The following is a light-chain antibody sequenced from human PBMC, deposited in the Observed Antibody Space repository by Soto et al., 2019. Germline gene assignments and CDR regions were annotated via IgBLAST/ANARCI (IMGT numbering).Light chain of an antibody. Sequence: DIQMTQSPSSLSASVGDRVTITCRASRSVSNYLSWYQQKPGKAHKLLIYAASTLQSGVPSRFSGSGSGTDFTLTIRSLQPEDVATYYCKKYNSAPRTVGQGTKVDIK. CDR1: RSVSNY. CDR2: AAS. CDR3: KKYNSAPRT. V-gene: IGKV1-27*01. J-gene: IGKJ1*01.